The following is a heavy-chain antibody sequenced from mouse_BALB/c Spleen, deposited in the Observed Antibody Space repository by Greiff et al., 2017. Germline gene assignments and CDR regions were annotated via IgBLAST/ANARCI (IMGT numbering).Heavy chain of an antibody. Sequence: VQLQQSGAELVRPGTSVKVSCKASGYAFTNYLIEWVKQRPGQGLEWIGVINPGSGGTNYNEKFKGKATLTADKSSSTAYMQLSSLTSDDSAVYFCARGLGGAYWGQGTPVTVSA. CDR3: ARGLGGAY. CDR1: GYAFTNYL. V-gene: IGHV1-54*01. J-gene: IGHJ3*01. CDR2: INPGSGGT. D-gene: IGHD4-1*01.